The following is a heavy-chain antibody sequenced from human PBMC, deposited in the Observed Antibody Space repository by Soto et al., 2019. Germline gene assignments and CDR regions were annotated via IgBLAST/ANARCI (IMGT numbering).Heavy chain of an antibody. Sequence: QVQLQEAGPGLVKPSQTLSLTCTVSGGSISSGGYYWSWIRQPPGKGLEWIGDIYYSGSTNYNPSLKSRVTISIDTSKNKFSLKLSSVTAADTAVYFCARDCSSTSCSGSGMDVWGQGTTVTVSS. CDR2: IYYSGST. CDR1: GGSISSGGYY. D-gene: IGHD2-2*01. CDR3: ARDCSSTSCSGSGMDV. V-gene: IGHV4-31*03. J-gene: IGHJ6*02.